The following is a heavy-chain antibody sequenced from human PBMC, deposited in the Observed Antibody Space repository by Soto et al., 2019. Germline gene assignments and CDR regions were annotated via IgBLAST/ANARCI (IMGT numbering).Heavy chain of an antibody. J-gene: IGHJ1*01. Sequence: PGGSLRLSCVVSGFTFAKYWMHWVRQAPGKGLVWVARIETDGTTQTYADSVEGRFTISRDNAKNTLYLHMNSLGAEDTAVYYCGRQAALWEKVDFRGHGTPVTVSS. V-gene: IGHV3-74*01. CDR3: GRQAALWEKVDF. CDR2: IETDGTTQ. D-gene: IGHD3-10*01. CDR1: GFTFAKYW.